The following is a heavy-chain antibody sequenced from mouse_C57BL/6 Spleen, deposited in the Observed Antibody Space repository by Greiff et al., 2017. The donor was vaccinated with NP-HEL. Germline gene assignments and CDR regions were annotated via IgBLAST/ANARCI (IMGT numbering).Heavy chain of an antibody. Sequence: QVQLQQSGAELVRPGSSVKLSCKASGYTFTSYWMDWVKQRPGQGLEWIGNIYPSDSETHYNQKFKDKATLTVDKSSSTAYMQLSSLTSEDSAVYYCAKLTGTVDYWGQGTTLTVSS. CDR2: IYPSDSET. CDR3: AKLTGTVDY. CDR1: GYTFTSYW. D-gene: IGHD4-1*01. J-gene: IGHJ2*01. V-gene: IGHV1-61*01.